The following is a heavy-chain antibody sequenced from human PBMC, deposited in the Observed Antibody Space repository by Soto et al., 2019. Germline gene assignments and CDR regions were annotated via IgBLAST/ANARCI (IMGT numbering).Heavy chain of an antibody. D-gene: IGHD2-2*01. V-gene: IGHV3-23*01. CDR3: ASTRIPAALGEPNSRGFDV. CDR2: ISEGRGDP. J-gene: IGHJ3*01. Sequence: ELQLSESGGGLVQPGGSLRLSCAASGFSFHVYVMNWVRQAPGKGLEWVSGISEGRGDPYYADSVRGRFTVSRDNSKNTLYLQMNSLRVEDTAVYFCASTRIPAALGEPNSRGFDVWGQGTKVTVSS. CDR1: GFSFHVYV.